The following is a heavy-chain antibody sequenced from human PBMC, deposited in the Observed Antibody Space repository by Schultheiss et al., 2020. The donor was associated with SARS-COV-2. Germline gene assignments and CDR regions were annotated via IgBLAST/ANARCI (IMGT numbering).Heavy chain of an antibody. CDR3: ARAIHYYDSSGPEYFQH. CDR2: IFSSGGT. J-gene: IGHJ1*01. V-gene: IGHV4-59*01. Sequence: SQTLSLTCTVSGGSISSYYWSWIRQPPGKGLEWIGYIFSSGGTYYNPSLKSRVTISVDTSKNQFSLKLSSVTAADTAVYYCARAIHYYDSSGPEYFQHWGQGTLVTVSS. D-gene: IGHD3-22*01. CDR1: GGSISSYY.